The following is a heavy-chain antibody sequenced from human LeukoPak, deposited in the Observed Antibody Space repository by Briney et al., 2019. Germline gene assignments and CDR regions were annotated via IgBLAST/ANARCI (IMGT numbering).Heavy chain of an antibody. J-gene: IGHJ4*02. CDR1: GFTFSDYY. CDR2: ISSSGSTI. Sequence: GGSLRLSCAASGFTFSDYYMSWIRQAPGKGLEWVSYISSSGSTIYYADSVKGRFTISRDNAKNTLYLQMDTMRVEDTAVYYCARHIVGEQNFDYWSQGTLVTVSS. V-gene: IGHV3-11*04. D-gene: IGHD3-16*02. CDR3: ARHIVGEQNFDY.